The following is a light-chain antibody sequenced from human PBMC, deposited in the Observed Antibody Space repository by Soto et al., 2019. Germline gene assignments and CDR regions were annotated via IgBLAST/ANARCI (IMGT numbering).Light chain of an antibody. V-gene: IGKV3-20*01. CDR3: HQYRSYPRA. J-gene: IGKJ1*01. CDR2: DVS. Sequence: DIVMTQSPATLSATPGDRVTISCRASQGVSRKLAWYQHKPGQAPRLLIYDVSSWASGVPDRFSGSGSGTDFALTISRLEPDDFAVYYCHQYRSYPRAFGQGTKVDIK. CDR1: QGVSRK.